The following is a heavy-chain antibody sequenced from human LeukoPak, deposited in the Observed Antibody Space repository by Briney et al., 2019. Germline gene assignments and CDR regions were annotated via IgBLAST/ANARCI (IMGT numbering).Heavy chain of an antibody. Sequence: SETLSLTCTVSGGSISSYYWSWIRQPPGKGLEWIGDIYYSGSTNYNPSLKSRVTISVDTSKNQFSLKLSSVTAADTAVYYCARGGTYYYDSSLFDYWGQGTLVTVSS. CDR1: GGSISSYY. V-gene: IGHV4-59*08. CDR2: IYYSGST. J-gene: IGHJ4*02. CDR3: ARGGTYYYDSSLFDY. D-gene: IGHD3-22*01.